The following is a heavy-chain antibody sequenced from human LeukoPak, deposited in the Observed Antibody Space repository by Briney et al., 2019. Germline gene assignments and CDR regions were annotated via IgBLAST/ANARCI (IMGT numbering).Heavy chain of an antibody. CDR3: ARSYIAAAGTDY. CDR2: IYYSGST. CDR1: GGSISSGSYY. Sequence: PSETLSLTCTVPGGSISSGSYYWSWIRQHPGKGLEWIGYIYYSGSTYYNPSLKSRVTISVDTSKNQFSLKLSSVTAADTAVYYCARSYIAAAGTDYWGQGTLVTVSS. J-gene: IGHJ4*02. V-gene: IGHV4-31*03. D-gene: IGHD6-13*01.